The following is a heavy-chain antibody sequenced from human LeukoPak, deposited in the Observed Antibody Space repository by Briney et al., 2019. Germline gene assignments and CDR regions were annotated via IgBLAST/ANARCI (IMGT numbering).Heavy chain of an antibody. V-gene: IGHV3-53*01. Sequence: PGGSLRLSCAASGFTVSSNYMSWVRQAPGKGLEWVSVIYSGGSTYYADSVKGRFTISRDNSKNTLYLQMNSLRAEDTAVYYCASPAGGYCSGGSCYTGLDAFDIWGQGTMVTVSS. J-gene: IGHJ3*02. CDR2: IYSGGST. CDR1: GFTVSSNY. D-gene: IGHD2-15*01. CDR3: ASPAGGYCSGGSCYTGLDAFDI.